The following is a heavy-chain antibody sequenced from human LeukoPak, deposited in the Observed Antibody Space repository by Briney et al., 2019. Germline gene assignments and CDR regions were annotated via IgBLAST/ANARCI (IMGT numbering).Heavy chain of an antibody. CDR2: INGDGRTT. V-gene: IGHV3-74*01. Sequence: PGGSLRLSCAASGFTFSPYWMHWVRQSPGKGLVWVSRINGDGRTTTYADSVKGRFTIPRDNAKNTLYLQMNSLTAEDTAVYYCARSMVPLFEDWGQGTLVTVSS. CDR1: GFTFSPYW. J-gene: IGHJ4*02. D-gene: IGHD4/OR15-4a*01. CDR3: ARSMVPLFED.